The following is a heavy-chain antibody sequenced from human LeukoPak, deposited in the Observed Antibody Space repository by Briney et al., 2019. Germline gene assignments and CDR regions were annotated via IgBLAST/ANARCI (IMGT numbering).Heavy chain of an antibody. V-gene: IGHV4-39*07. CDR3: AREVEMAPDY. J-gene: IGHJ4*02. CDR2: IYYSGST. CDR1: GGSISSSSYY. D-gene: IGHD5-24*01. Sequence: SETLSLTCTVSGGSISSSSYYWGWIRQPPGKGLEWIGSIYYSGSTYYNPSLKSRVTISVDTSKNQFSLKLSSVTAADTAVYYCAREVEMAPDYWGQGTLVTVSS.